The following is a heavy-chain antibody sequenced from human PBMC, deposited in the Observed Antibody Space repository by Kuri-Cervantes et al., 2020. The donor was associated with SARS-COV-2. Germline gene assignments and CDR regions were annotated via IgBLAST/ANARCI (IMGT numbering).Heavy chain of an antibody. V-gene: IGHV4-59*01. D-gene: IGHD2-2*01. CDR3: ARGVVVVPAAVIFFDY. CDR2: IYYSGST. CDR1: GGSISSYD. Sequence: SETLSLTCTVSGGSISSYDWSWIRQPPGKGLEWIGYIYYSGSTNYNPSLKSRVTISVDTSKNQFSLKLISVTAADTAVYYCARGVVVVPAAVIFFDYWGQGTLVTVSS. J-gene: IGHJ4*02.